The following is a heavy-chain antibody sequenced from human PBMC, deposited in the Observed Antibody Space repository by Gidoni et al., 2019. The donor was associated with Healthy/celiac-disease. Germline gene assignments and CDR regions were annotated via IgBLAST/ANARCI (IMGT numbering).Heavy chain of an antibody. V-gene: IGHV3-9*01. CDR1: GFQFDDYA. J-gene: IGHJ6*02. D-gene: IGHD1-20*01. CDR3: AKDIDNGYSYAMDV. CDR2: ISWNSGSI. Sequence: EVQLVEFGGVLVQLGRSVRLFRHASGFQFDDYAMRWVRQAPGKGLEWDSGISWNSGSINYADSVKGRFTISRDNVKNSLYLQMNSLRPEDTALYYCAKDIDNGYSYAMDVWGQGTTVTVSS.